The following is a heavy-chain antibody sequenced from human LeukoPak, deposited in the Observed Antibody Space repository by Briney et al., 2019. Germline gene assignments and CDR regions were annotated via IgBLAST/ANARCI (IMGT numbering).Heavy chain of an antibody. V-gene: IGHV3-21*01. J-gene: IGHJ4*02. CDR2: ISSSSSYI. Sequence: GGSLRLSCAASGFTFSSYSMNWVHQAPGKGLEWVSSISSSSSYIYYADSVKGRFTISRDNAKNSLYLQMNSLRAEDTAVYYCARDHCSSTSCYPGFDYWGQGTLVTVSS. D-gene: IGHD2-2*01. CDR3: ARDHCSSTSCYPGFDY. CDR1: GFTFSSYS.